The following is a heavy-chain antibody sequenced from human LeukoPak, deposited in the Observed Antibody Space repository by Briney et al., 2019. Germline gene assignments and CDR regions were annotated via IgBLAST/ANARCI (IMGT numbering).Heavy chain of an antibody. CDR3: ARGPSRGGDCS. V-gene: IGHV3-21*01. CDR1: GFTFSSYS. D-gene: IGHD2-21*02. Sequence: GGSLRLSCAASGFTFSSYSMNWVRQAPGKGLEWVSSISSSSSYIYYADSVKGRFTISRDNAKNSLHLQMNSLRAEDTAVYYCARGPSRGGDCSWGQGTLVTVSS. J-gene: IGHJ5*02. CDR2: ISSSSSYI.